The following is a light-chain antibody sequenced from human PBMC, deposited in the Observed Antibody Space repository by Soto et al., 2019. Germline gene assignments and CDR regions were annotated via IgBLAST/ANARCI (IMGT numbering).Light chain of an antibody. CDR1: QGVSSH. CDR3: QHYNNWPPWT. CDR2: GAS. J-gene: IGKJ1*01. V-gene: IGKV3-15*01. Sequence: IVMTQSPATLSVSPWESATFSCGASQGVSSHLAWYQQKPGQAPRLLLYGASIRATGIPARFSGSGSGTEFTLTISSLQSEDFAVYYCQHYNNWPPWTFGQGTKVDIK.